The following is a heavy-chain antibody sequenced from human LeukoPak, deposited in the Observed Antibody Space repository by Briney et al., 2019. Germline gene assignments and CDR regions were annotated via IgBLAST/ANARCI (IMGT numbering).Heavy chain of an antibody. V-gene: IGHV3-11*01. CDR3: ARVRGIVLPDTSYYMDV. J-gene: IGHJ6*03. Sequence: GGSLRLSCAASGFTIRDYYMSWVRQAPGKGPEWISYITTSGDTVDYADSVKGRFTISRDNARNSVYLQMDGLRAEDTAVYYCARVRGIVLPDTSYYMDVWGKGTTVTVSS. CDR2: ITTSGDTV. CDR1: GFTIRDYY. D-gene: IGHD1-26*01.